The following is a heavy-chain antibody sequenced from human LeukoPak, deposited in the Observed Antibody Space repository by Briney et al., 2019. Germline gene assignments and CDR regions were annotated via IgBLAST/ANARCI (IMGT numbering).Heavy chain of an antibody. CDR1: GFTFSSYG. V-gene: IGHV3-30*03. Sequence: GGSLRLSCAASGFTFSSYGMHWVRQAPGKGLEWVAVISYDGSNKYYADPVKGRFTISRDNSKNTLYLQMNSLRAEDTAVYYCAGGSGYGFWVRDYYGMDVWGQGTTVTVSS. D-gene: IGHD5-12*01. CDR2: ISYDGSNK. CDR3: AGGSGYGFWVRDYYGMDV. J-gene: IGHJ6*02.